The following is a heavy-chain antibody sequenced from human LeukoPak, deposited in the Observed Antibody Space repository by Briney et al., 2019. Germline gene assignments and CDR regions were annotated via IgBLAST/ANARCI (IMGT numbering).Heavy chain of an antibody. CDR3: ASGLYGSGRAWAFDI. CDR2: IYHSGST. Sequence: GSLRLSCAASGFTFSIYAMSWVRQPPGKGLEWIGEIYHSGSTNYNPSLKSRVTIVDKSRNQFSLKLSSVSAADTAVYYCASGLYGSGRAWAFDIWGQGTMVTVSS. J-gene: IGHJ3*02. D-gene: IGHD3-10*01. CDR1: GFTFSIYAM. V-gene: IGHV4-4*02.